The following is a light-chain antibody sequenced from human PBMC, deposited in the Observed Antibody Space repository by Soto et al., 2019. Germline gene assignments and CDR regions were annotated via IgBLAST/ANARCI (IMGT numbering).Light chain of an antibody. CDR2: ASS. J-gene: IGKJ4*01. CDR1: QYIGSW. V-gene: IGKV1D-16*01. Sequence: DIQMTQSPSSLSASVGDRVTISCRASQYIGSWLTWYQQKPGTAPKSLIYASSTLRSGVPSRFSGSQSGTNFTLTINSLQPEDSGTYYCQQYTTNILTFGGGTKVEI. CDR3: QQYTTNILT.